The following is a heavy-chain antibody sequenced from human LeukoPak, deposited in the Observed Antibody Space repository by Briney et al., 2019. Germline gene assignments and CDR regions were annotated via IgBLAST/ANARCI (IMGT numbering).Heavy chain of an antibody. CDR1: GGSISSSSYY. D-gene: IGHD2-2*02. CDR3: ARRDIVVVPAAIGYNWFDP. J-gene: IGHJ5*02. Sequence: NTSETLSLTCTVSGGSISSSSYYWGWIRQPAGKGLEWIGSIYYSGSTYYNPSLKSRVTISVDTSKNQFSLKLSSVTAADTAVYYCARRDIVVVPAAIGYNWFDPWGQGTLVTVSS. V-gene: IGHV4-39*01. CDR2: IYYSGST.